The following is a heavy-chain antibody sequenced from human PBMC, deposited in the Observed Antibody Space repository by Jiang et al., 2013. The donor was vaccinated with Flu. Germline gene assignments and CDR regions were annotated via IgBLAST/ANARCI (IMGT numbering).Heavy chain of an antibody. CDR2: ISSSSSYI. CDR3: AAVPAAMLGYGMDV. V-gene: IGHV3-21*01. CDR1: GFTFSSYS. D-gene: IGHD2-2*01. Sequence: EVQLLESGGGLVKPGGSLRLSCAASGFTFSSYSMNWVRQAPGKGLEWVSSISSSSSYIYYADSVKGRFTISRDNAKNSLYLQMNSLRAEDTAVYYCAAVPAAMLGYGMDVWGQGTTVTVSS. J-gene: IGHJ6*02.